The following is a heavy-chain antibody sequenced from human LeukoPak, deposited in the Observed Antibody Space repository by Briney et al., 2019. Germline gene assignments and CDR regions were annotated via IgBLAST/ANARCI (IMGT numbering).Heavy chain of an antibody. CDR1: GFTFSSYA. D-gene: IGHD3-10*01. V-gene: IGHV3-30*04. J-gene: IGHJ4*02. CDR2: ISYDGSNK. CDR3: ARDQKGSYYGSGSYYNVHYIVDY. Sequence: GRSLRLSCAASGFTFSSYAMHWVRQAPVKGLEWVAVISYDGSNKYYADSVKGRFTISRDNSKNTLYLQMNSLRAEDTAVYYCARDQKGSYYGSGSYYNVHYIVDYWGQGTLVTVSS.